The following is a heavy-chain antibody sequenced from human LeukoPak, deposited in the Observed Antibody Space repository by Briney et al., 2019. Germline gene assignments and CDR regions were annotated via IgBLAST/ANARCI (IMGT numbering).Heavy chain of an antibody. D-gene: IGHD3-10*01. CDR2: IRSKAYGRTT. V-gene: IGHV3-49*04. CDR3: TRDPRDHYYGSGSYLP. CDR1: GFTFGDYA. J-gene: IGHJ5*02. Sequence: PGGSLRLSCTASGFTFGDYAMSWVRQAPGKGVEWVGFIRSKAYGRTTEYAASVKGRFTISRDDSKSIAYLQMNSLKTEDTAVYYCTRDPRDHYYGSGSYLPWGQGTLVTVSS.